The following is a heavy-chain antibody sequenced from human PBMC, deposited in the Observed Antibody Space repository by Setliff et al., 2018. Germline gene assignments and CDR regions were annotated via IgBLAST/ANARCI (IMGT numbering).Heavy chain of an antibody. CDR3: ATSGFCSAGSCYSFDD. V-gene: IGHV4-61*09. CDR2: IYTSWST. CDR1: GDSISSRRNY. J-gene: IGHJ4*02. D-gene: IGHD6-19*01. Sequence: SETLSLTCTVSGDSISSRRNYWGWFRQPAGKELEWIGQIYTSWSTNYNPSLKSRVTISLDTSKSQFFLKLNSVTAADTAVYYCATSGFCSAGSCYSFDDWGQGALVTVSS.